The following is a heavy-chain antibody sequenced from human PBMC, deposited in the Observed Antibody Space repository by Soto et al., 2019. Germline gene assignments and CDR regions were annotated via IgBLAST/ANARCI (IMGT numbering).Heavy chain of an antibody. Sequence: PGGSLRLSCAASGFTFRSFTMNRVRQAPGKGLEWVSTISSNSAYIYYTDALRGRFTISRDNAKNSLHLQMNSLRAEDTAVYYCTRDASRDSSARGWLDPWGQGTLVTVYS. V-gene: IGHV3-21*01. CDR2: ISSNSAYI. J-gene: IGHJ5*02. CDR3: TRDASRDSSARGWLDP. CDR1: GFTFRSFT. D-gene: IGHD6-13*01.